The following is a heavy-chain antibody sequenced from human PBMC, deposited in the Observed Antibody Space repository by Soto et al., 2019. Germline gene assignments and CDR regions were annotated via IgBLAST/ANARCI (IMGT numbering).Heavy chain of an antibody. CDR1: GFSLSTSGEA. V-gene: IGHV2-5*01. J-gene: IGHJ4*02. D-gene: IGHD3-10*01. Sequence: QITLRESGPALVKPTQTLTLTCTFPGFSLSTSGEAVGWIRQPPGKGLEWLALFYWNGIERYSPSLKNRLSITKDTSKNNVVLTMTNMDPVDTATYYCAHGDPLDFHYWGQGTLVTVSS. CDR2: FYWNGIE. CDR3: AHGDPLDFHY.